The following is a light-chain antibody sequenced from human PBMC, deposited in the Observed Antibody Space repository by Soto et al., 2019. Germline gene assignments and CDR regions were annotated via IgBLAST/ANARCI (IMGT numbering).Light chain of an antibody. J-gene: IGKJ2*01. Sequence: EIVLTQSPATLSLSPGKRATLSCRASQNVGDFLAWYKHKPGQAPRRLIADASNRAPGTPFSFTGSGSGTDFTLSISRVEPEGFTVYYCLQRSNGSYTFGQGTKLEI. CDR3: LQRSNGSYT. CDR1: QNVGDF. CDR2: DAS. V-gene: IGKV3-11*01.